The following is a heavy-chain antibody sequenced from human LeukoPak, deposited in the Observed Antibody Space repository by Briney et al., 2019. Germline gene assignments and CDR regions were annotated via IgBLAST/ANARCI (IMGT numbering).Heavy chain of an antibody. V-gene: IGHV3-74*01. CDR2: INSDGSST. J-gene: IGHJ4*02. D-gene: IGHD3-10*01. CDR3: ARIPGGSGSQYDY. Sequence: GGSLRLSCAASGFTFSSYWMHWVRQAPGKGLVWVSRINSDGSSTFYADSVKGRFTTSRDNAENTVYLQMNSLRADDTAVYYCARIPGGSGSQYDYWGQGTLVSVSS. CDR1: GFTFSSYW.